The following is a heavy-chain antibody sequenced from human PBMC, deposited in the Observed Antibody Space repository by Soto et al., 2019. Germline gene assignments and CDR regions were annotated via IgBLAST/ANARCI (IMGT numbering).Heavy chain of an antibody. D-gene: IGHD3-10*01. V-gene: IGHV1-69*01. J-gene: IGHJ4*02. CDR2: IIPIFGTA. CDR3: AREERYYSSVSYYPVDY. CDR1: GGTFSSYA. Sequence: QVQLVQSGAEVKKPGSSVNVSCKASGGTFSSYAISWVRQAPGQGLEWMGGIIPIFGTANYAQKFQGRVTITADESTSTAHMELSSLRSEDTAVYYCAREERYYSSVSYYPVDYWGQGTLVTVSS.